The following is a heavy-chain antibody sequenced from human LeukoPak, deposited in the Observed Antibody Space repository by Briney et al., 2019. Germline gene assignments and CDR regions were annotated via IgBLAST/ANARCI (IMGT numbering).Heavy chain of an antibody. J-gene: IGHJ6*03. CDR2: IYYSGST. D-gene: IGHD5-18*01. Sequence: SETLSPTCTVSGGSISSYYWSWIRQPPGKGLEWIGYIYYSGSTNYNPSLKSRVTISVGSSKNQFSLKLSSVTAADTAVYARTTEGGYTYDYFYYYYMDVWGKGTTVTISS. CDR1: GGSISSYY. V-gene: IGHV4-59*01. CDR3: TTEGGYTYDYFYYYYMDV.